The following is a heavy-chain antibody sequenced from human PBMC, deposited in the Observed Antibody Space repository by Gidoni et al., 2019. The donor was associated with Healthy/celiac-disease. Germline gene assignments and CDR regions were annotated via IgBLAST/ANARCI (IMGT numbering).Heavy chain of an antibody. CDR1: AGSFSGYY. CDR3: ARAISHYWYFDL. J-gene: IGHJ2*01. Sequence: QVQLQQWGAGLLKPSEPLSLTCAGYAGSFSGYYWSWIRQPPGKGLGWIGEINHSGSTNYNPSLKSRVTISVATSKNQFSLKLSSVTAADTAVYYCARAISHYWYFDLWGRGTLVTVSS. V-gene: IGHV4-34*01. CDR2: INHSGST.